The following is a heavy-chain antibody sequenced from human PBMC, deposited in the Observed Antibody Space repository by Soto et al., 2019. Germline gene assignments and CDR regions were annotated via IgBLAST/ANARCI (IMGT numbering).Heavy chain of an antibody. D-gene: IGHD6-13*01. V-gene: IGHV4-34*01. CDR2: INHSGST. CDR1: GGSFSGYY. J-gene: IGHJ6*02. CDR3: AVIAAAWRRYYYYFVMDD. Sequence: PSETLSLTSAVYGGSFSGYYWSWIRPPPGNGLEWIGEINHSGSTNYSPSLKSRVTISVDTSKNQFSLKLSSVTAADTAVYYCAVIAAAWRRYYYYFVMDDWGQGTTVTVSS.